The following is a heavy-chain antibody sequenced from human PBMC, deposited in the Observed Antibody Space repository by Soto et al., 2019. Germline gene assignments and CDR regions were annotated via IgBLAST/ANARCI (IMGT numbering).Heavy chain of an antibody. J-gene: IGHJ5*02. CDR3: ARREVPAATGWFDP. Sequence: SETLSLTCTVSGDSISSYYWSWIRQPPGKGLEWIGYIYYSGSTNYNPSLKSRVTISVDTSKNQFSLKLSSVTAADTAVYYCARREVPAATGWFDPWGQGTLVTVSS. CDR2: IYYSGST. CDR1: GDSISSYY. D-gene: IGHD2-2*01. V-gene: IGHV4-59*08.